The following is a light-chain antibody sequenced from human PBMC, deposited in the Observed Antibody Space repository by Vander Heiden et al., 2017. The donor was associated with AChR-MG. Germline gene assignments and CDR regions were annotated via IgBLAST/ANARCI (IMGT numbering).Light chain of an antibody. V-gene: IGKV3-20*01. CDR1: QSVSSSY. CDR3: QQYGSSPRT. Sequence: EIVLTQSPGTLSLSPGERATLSCRASQSVSSSYLAWYQQEPRQAPRLLIYGASSRAPGIPDRFSGSGSGTDFTLTISRLEPEDFAVYYCQQYGSSPRTFGQGTKLEIK. CDR2: GAS. J-gene: IGKJ2*01.